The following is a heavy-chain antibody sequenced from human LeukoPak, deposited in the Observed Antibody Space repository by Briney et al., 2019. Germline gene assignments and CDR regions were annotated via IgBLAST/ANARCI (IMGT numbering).Heavy chain of an antibody. CDR2: VNPSGGST. CDR3: ASDGAAYSSSWLY. CDR1: GYTFTSYY. Sequence: ASVTVSCKASGYTFTSYYMHWVRQAPEQGLEWMGIVNPSGGSTSYAQTFQGRVTMTRDTSTSTVYMELSSLRSEDTAVYFCASDGAAYSSSWLYWGQGTLVTVSS. J-gene: IGHJ4*02. D-gene: IGHD6-13*01. V-gene: IGHV1-46*01.